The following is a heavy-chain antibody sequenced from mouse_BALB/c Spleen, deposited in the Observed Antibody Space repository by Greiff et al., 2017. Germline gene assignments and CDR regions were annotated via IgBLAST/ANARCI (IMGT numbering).Heavy chain of an antibody. CDR1: GDSITSGY. V-gene: IGHV3-8*02. J-gene: IGHJ4*01. CDR2: ISYSGST. CDR3: ARSTMITTRRLYAMDY. Sequence: EVQLQESGPSLVKPSQTLSLTCSVTGDSITSGYWNWIRKFPGNKLEYMGYISYSGSTYYNPSLKSRISITRDTSKNQYYLQLNSVTTEDTATYYCARSTMITTRRLYAMDYWGQGTSVTVSS. D-gene: IGHD2-4*01.